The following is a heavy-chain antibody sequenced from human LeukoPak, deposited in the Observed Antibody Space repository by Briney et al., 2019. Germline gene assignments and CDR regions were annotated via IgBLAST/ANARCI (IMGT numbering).Heavy chain of an antibody. J-gene: IGHJ2*01. D-gene: IGHD2-2*01. CDR2: IYYSGST. CDR1: GGSISSYY. CDR3: ARERDIVVVPAAMLGRYFDL. Sequence: SETLSLTCTVSGGSISSYYWSWIRQPPGKGLEWIGYIYYSGSTNYNPSLKSRVTISVDTSKNQFSLKLSSVTAADTAVYYCARERDIVVVPAAMLGRYFDLWGRGTLVTVSS. V-gene: IGHV4-59*12.